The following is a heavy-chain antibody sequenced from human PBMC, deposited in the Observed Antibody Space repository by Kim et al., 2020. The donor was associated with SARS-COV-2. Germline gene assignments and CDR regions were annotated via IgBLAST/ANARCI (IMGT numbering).Heavy chain of an antibody. D-gene: IGHD1-1*01. V-gene: IGHV3-30*02. Sequence: DSVKGRFTISRDNSKNTLYLQMNSLRAEDTAVYYCAKELSTTRVVRGGPIWGQGTMVTVSS. CDR3: AKELSTTRVVRGGPI. J-gene: IGHJ3*02.